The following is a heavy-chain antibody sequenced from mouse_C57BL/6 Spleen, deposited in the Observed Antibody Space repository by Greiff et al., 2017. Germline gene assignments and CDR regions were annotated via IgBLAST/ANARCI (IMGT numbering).Heavy chain of an antibody. D-gene: IGHD4-1*01. CDR3: ARHGETGVYARDD. CDR2: ISSGGSYT. CDR1: GFTFSSYG. V-gene: IGHV5-6*01. Sequence: EVQVVESGGDLVKPGGSLKLSCAASGFTFSSYGMSWVRQTPDTRLEWVATISSGGSYTYSPARVTGRFTISRDNAKNTLYLQMSRLKAEDTAMYYCARHGETGVYARDDWGQGTSVTVSS. J-gene: IGHJ4*01.